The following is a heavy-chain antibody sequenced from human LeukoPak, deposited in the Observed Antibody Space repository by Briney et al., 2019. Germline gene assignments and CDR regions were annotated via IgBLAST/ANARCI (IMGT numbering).Heavy chain of an antibody. D-gene: IGHD3-16*02. J-gene: IGHJ4*02. V-gene: IGHV4-39*07. CDR2: IYYSGST. Sequence: SETLSLTCTVSGGSISSSSYYWGWIRQPPGKGLEWIGSIYYSGSTYYNPTLKSRVTISVDTSKNQFSLKLSSVTAADTAVYYCARCGLKGYTQYYFDYWGQGTLVTVSS. CDR3: ARCGLKGYTQYYFDY. CDR1: GGSISSSSYY.